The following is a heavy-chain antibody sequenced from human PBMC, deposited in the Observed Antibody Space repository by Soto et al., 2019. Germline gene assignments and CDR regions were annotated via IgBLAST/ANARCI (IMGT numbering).Heavy chain of an antibody. CDR2: ISGYNGNT. J-gene: IGHJ4*02. CDR1: GYTFTNYG. Sequence: ASVKVSCKXSGYTFTNYGISWVRQAPGQGLEWMGWISGYNGNTDYAQKLQDRVTMTTDTATTTAYMELRSLRSDDTAVYYCARDNGDSSGSLVDYWGQGTLVTVSS. CDR3: ARDNGDSSGSLVDY. D-gene: IGHD3-22*01. V-gene: IGHV1-18*04.